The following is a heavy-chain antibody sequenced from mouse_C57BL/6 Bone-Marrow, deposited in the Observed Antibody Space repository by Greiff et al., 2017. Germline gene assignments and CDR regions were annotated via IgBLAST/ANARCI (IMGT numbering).Heavy chain of an antibody. V-gene: IGHV1-15*01. CDR1: GYTFTDYE. CDR3: TCTGAMGD. D-gene: IGHD1-1*01. CDR2: IDPETGGT. Sequence: VQLQQSGAELVRPGASVTLSCKASGYTFTDYEMHWVKQTPVHGLEWIGAIDPETGGTAYNQKFKGKAILTADKSSSTAYMELRSLTSEDSAVYYCTCTGAMGDWGQGTSVTVSS. J-gene: IGHJ4*01.